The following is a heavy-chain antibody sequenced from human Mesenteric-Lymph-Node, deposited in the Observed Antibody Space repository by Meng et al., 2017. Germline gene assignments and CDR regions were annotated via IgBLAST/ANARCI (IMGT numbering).Heavy chain of an antibody. Sequence: GESLKISCAASGFTFSSYAMHWVRQAPGKGLEWVAVISYDGSNKYYADSVKGRFTISRDNSKNTLYLQMNSLRAEDTAVYYCARDSTVVNLDPATFDYWGQGTLVTVSS. J-gene: IGHJ4*02. V-gene: IGHV3-30*07. CDR1: GFTFSSYA. D-gene: IGHD4-23*01. CDR3: ARDSTVVNLDPATFDY. CDR2: ISYDGSNK.